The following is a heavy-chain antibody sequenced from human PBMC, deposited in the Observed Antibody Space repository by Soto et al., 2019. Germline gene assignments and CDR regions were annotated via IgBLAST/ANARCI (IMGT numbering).Heavy chain of an antibody. V-gene: IGHV4-34*01. Sequence: SETLSLTCAVYGGSFSGYYWSWIRQPPGKGLEWIGEINHSGSTNYNPSLKSRVTISVDTSKNQVSLKMASVTAADTAVYYCARQGRPTAGMGWLDPWGPGTLVTVSS. J-gene: IGHJ5*02. CDR3: ARQGRPTAGMGWLDP. CDR1: GGSFSGYY. D-gene: IGHD1-1*01. CDR2: INHSGST.